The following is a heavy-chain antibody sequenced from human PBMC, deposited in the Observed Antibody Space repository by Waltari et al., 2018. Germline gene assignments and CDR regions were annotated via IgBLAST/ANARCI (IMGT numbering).Heavy chain of an antibody. V-gene: IGHV1-69*04. D-gene: IGHD4-17*01. CDR2: SIPILGIT. Sequence: QVQLVQSGAEVKKPGSSVKVSCKASGGTFSRYAISWVRQAPGKGLEWMGGSIPILGITNDAQKFQGRVTISADESTSTAYMELSSLRPEDTAVYYCARTVTPGDYYYYYMDVWGKGTTVTVSS. J-gene: IGHJ6*03. CDR1: GGTFSRYA. CDR3: ARTVTPGDYYYYYMDV.